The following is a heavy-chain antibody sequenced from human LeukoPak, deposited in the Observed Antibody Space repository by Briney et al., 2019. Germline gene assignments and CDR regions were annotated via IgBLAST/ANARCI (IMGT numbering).Heavy chain of an antibody. CDR3: AKDARITMIVVVRGARPYYFDY. CDR1: GFTFSSYS. Sequence: GGSLRLSCVASGFTFSSYSMNWVRQAPGEGLEWVSYISSLSGTIYYADSVKGRFTISRDNAKNSLYLQMNSLRAEDTAVYYCAKDARITMIVVVRGARPYYFDYWGQGTLVTVSS. J-gene: IGHJ4*02. V-gene: IGHV3-48*01. D-gene: IGHD3-22*01. CDR2: ISSLSGTI.